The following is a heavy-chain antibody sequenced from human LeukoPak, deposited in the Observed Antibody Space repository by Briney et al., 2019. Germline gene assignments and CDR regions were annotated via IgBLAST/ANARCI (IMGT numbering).Heavy chain of an antibody. CDR2: ISSDGSST. Sequence: GGSLRLSCAASGFTFSSYWMHWVRQAPGKGLVWVSDISSDGSSTTYADSVKGRFTISRDNAKNTLYLQMNSLRAEDTAVYYCATLTPTITTGIWGQGTLVTVSS. CDR3: ATLTPTITTGI. J-gene: IGHJ4*02. V-gene: IGHV3-74*01. D-gene: IGHD3-22*01. CDR1: GFTFSSYW.